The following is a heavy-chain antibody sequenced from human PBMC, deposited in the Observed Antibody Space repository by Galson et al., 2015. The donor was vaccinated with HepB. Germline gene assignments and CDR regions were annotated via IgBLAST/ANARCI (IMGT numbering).Heavy chain of an antibody. CDR3: ASIDYGSGAHYYYYYGMDV. V-gene: IGHV1-69*13. D-gene: IGHD3-10*01. CDR1: GGTFSSYA. J-gene: IGHJ6*02. CDR2: IIPIFGIA. Sequence: SVKVSCKASGGTFSSYAISWVRQAPGQGLKWMGGIIPIFGIANYAQKFQGRVTITADESTSTAYMELSSLRSEDTAVYYCASIDYGSGAHYYYYYGMDVWGQGTTVTVSS.